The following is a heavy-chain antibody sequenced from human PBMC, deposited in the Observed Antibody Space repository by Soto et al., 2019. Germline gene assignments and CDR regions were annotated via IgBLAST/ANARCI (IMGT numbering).Heavy chain of an antibody. J-gene: IGHJ5*02. Sequence: ASVKVSCKASGYTFTGYYMHWVRQAPGQGLEWMGWINPNSGGTNYAQKFQGRVTMTRDTSISTAYMELGRLRSDDTAVYCCARDSGSYSWFDPWGQGTLVTVSS. CDR2: INPNSGGT. CDR3: ARDSGSYSWFDP. V-gene: IGHV1-2*02. CDR1: GYTFTGYY. D-gene: IGHD1-26*01.